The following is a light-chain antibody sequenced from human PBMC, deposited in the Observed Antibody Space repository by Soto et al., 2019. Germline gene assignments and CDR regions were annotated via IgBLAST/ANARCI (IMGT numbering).Light chain of an antibody. CDR1: QSVSSK. CDR3: QQYNNWPRT. J-gene: IGKJ1*01. Sequence: IVITQSPATLSVPPGERATLPCRASQSVSSKLAWYQQKPGKAPRLLIYGASTRDTGFPVRFSGSGSGTEFTLTISSLQSEDFAIYYCQQYNNWPRTFGQGTKVDIK. V-gene: IGKV3-15*01. CDR2: GAS.